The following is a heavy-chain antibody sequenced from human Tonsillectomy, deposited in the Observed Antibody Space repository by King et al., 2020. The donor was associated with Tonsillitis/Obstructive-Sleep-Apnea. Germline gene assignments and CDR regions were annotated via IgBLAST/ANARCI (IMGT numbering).Heavy chain of an antibody. D-gene: IGHD3/OR15-3a*01. CDR2: VDHTGST. CDR3: ARGSVEQDWAFDY. CDR1: GGSFSGYF. V-gene: IGHV4-34*01. J-gene: IGHJ4*02. Sequence: VQLQQWGAGLLKPSETLSLTCDVYGGSFSGYFWTWIRQTPGKGLEWIGEVDHTGSTNNNPSLKSRVTISEDTSRNQFSLNLNSVTAADTAVYYCARGSVEQDWAFDYWGQGTLVTVSS.